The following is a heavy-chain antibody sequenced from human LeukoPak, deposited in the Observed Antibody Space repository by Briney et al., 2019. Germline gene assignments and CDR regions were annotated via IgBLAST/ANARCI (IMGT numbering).Heavy chain of an antibody. Sequence: PGGSLRLSCAASGFTFSSYSMNWVRQAPGKGLEWVSSISSSSSYIYYADSVKGRFTISRDNAKNSLYLQMNSLRAEDTAVYYCARYRHYYDSSGWYYWGQGTLVTVSS. CDR3: ARYRHYYDSSGWYY. CDR1: GFTFSSYS. D-gene: IGHD3-22*01. CDR2: ISSSSSYI. J-gene: IGHJ4*02. V-gene: IGHV3-21*01.